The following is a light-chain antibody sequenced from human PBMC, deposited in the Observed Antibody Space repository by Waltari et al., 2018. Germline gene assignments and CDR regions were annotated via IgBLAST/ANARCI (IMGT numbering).Light chain of an antibody. CDR2: EVT. CDR3: TSYAGSDKLL. V-gene: IGLV2-8*01. J-gene: IGLJ3*02. CDR1: SSDVGTYNF. Sequence: QSALTQPPSASGSPGQSVTISCTGSSSDVGTYNFVSWYQQHPGKAPTLMIYEVTKRPSGSPDRFSGSKSGNTASLSVSALQAEDEADYYCTSYAGSDKLLFGGGTKLTVL.